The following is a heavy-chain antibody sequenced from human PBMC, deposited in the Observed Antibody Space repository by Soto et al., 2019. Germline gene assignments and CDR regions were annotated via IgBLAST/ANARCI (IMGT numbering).Heavy chain of an antibody. CDR3: ARSSYSSSTEKNWFDP. CDR2: INHSGST. D-gene: IGHD6-13*01. CDR1: GGSFSGYY. V-gene: IGHV4-34*01. Sequence: SETLSLTCAVYGGSFSGYYWSWIRQPPGKGLEWIGEINHSGSTNYNPSLKSRVTISVDTSRNQFSLKLSSVTAADTAVYYCARSSYSSSTEKNWFDPWGQGTLVTVSS. J-gene: IGHJ5*02.